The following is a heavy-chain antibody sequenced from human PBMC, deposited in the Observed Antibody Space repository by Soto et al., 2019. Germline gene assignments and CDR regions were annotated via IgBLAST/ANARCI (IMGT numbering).Heavy chain of an antibody. CDR3: ARKGRDYYGSGSYYNDGYYYYYMDV. CDR1: GYTFTSYG. CDR2: ISAYNGNT. D-gene: IGHD3-10*01. J-gene: IGHJ6*03. V-gene: IGHV1-18*01. Sequence: QVQLVQSGAEVKKPGASVKVSCKASGYTFTSYGISWVRQAPGQRLEWMGWISAYNGNTNYAQKLQGRVTMTTDTSTSTAYMELRSLRSDDTAVYYCARKGRDYYGSGSYYNDGYYYYYMDVWGKGTTVTVSS.